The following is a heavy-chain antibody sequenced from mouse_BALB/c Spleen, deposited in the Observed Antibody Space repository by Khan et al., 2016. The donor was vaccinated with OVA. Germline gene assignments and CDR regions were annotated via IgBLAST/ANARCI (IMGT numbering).Heavy chain of an antibody. J-gene: IGHJ3*01. V-gene: IGHV1S137*01. D-gene: IGHD1-1*02. CDR3: ARGGKIAY. CDR1: GYTFTDYA. CDR2: ISTYYGDV. Sequence: QVQLQQSGAELVRPGVSVKISCKGSGYTFTDYAMHWVKQSHAKSLEWIGVISTYYGDVDYSQKFKGKATMTVDRSSSTAYMERARLTSEDSAIYYCARGGKIAYWGQGTLVTVSA.